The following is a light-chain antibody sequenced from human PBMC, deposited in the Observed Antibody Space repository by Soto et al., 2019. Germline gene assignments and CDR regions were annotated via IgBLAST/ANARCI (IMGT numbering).Light chain of an antibody. V-gene: IGKV1-6*01. CDR3: LKDYNYPRT. CDR2: DAS. J-gene: IGKJ1*01. Sequence: AIQMTQSPSSLSASVGDRVTITCRASQGIRNDLGWYQQKPGKDPKLLIYDASSSQSGVPSRFSDSGAGTDFTRTISSLQPEDYATHTCLKDYNYPRTFGQGTKVEIK. CDR1: QGIRND.